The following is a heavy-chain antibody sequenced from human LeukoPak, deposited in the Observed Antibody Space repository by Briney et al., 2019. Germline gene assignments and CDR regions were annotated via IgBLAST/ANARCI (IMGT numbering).Heavy chain of an antibody. D-gene: IGHD1-1*01. Sequence: QSGGSLRLSCAASGFTFSSYSMNWVRQAPGKGLEWVSYISSSSSTIYYADSVKGRFTISRDNAKNSLYLQMNSLRAEDTAVYYCARDRGTTRNAFDIWGQGTMVTVSS. CDR1: GFTFSSYS. V-gene: IGHV3-48*01. J-gene: IGHJ3*02. CDR2: ISSSSSTI. CDR3: ARDRGTTRNAFDI.